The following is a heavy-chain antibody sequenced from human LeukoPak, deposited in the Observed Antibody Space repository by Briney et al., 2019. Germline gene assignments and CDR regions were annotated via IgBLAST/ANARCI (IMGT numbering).Heavy chain of an antibody. V-gene: IGHV3-48*03. CDR1: GFTFSFYE. J-gene: IGHJ4*02. CDR3: ARDSRGRFGGNYFDY. D-gene: IGHD3-10*01. CDR2: ITGSGSTI. Sequence: PGGSLRPSCEGSGFTFSFYEMNGFGQAQGRGWGGVSYITGSGSTIYYADSVKGRFTISRDNAKNSLYLQVNSLRAEDTAVYYCARDSRGRFGGNYFDYWGQGTLVTVSS.